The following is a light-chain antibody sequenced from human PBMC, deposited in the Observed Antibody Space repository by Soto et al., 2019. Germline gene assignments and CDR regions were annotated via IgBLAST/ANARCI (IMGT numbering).Light chain of an antibody. CDR1: QSLSDN. CDR2: RAS. J-gene: IGKJ4*02. V-gene: IGKV3D-15*01. Sequence: GITQFPATLTVSPGERATLSCRASQSLSDNLAWYQQRPGQAPRLLFYRASNRATGIPDRFSGRGSGTDFTLTISRLEPEDFAVYYCQQYESFPLTFGGGTKVDI. CDR3: QQYESFPLT.